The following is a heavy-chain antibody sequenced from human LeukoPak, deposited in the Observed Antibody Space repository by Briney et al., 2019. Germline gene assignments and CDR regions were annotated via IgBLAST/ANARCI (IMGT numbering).Heavy chain of an antibody. V-gene: IGHV4-59*01. Sequence: SETLSLTCAVSGGSISSYFWSWIRQPPGKGLEWIGYIYYSGSTNYNPTLKSRVTISVDTSKNQFSLKLTSVTAADTAVYYCARNHYGHPLDYWGQGTLVTVSS. CDR3: ARNHYGHPLDY. J-gene: IGHJ4*02. CDR1: GGSISSYF. D-gene: IGHD4-17*01. CDR2: IYYSGST.